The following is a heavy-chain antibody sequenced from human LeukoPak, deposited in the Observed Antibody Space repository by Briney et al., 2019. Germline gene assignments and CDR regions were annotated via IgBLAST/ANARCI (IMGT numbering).Heavy chain of an antibody. V-gene: IGHV3-21*01. J-gene: IGHJ4*02. D-gene: IGHD4-17*01. CDR3: ARGGRDYGFLFVY. CDR2: ISSSSSYI. Sequence: GGPLRLSCAASGFTFSSYSMNWVRQAPGKGLEWVSSISSSSSYIYYADSVKGRFTISRDNAKNSLYLQMNSLRAEDTAVYYCARGGRDYGFLFVYWGQGTLVTVSS. CDR1: GFTFSSYS.